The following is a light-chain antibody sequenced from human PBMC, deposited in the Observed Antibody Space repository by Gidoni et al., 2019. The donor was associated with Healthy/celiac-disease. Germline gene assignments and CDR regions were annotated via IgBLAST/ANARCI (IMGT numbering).Light chain of an antibody. CDR2: GAS. CDR1: QSVSSSY. V-gene: IGKV3-20*01. Sequence: EIVSTQSPGTLSLSPGERATLSCRARQSVSSSYLAWYQQKPGQAPRLLIYGASSRATGIPDRFSGSGSGTDFTLTISRLEPEDFAVYSCQQYGSSPWTFGQGTKVEIK. J-gene: IGKJ1*01. CDR3: QQYGSSPWT.